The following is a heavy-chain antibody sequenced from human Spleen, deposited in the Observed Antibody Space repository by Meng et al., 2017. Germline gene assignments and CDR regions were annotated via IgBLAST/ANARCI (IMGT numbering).Heavy chain of an antibody. CDR3: VRSSGWVKTGFDP. CDR2: IGHSGFT. J-gene: IGHJ5*02. CDR1: GGSISTSGYY. D-gene: IGHD6-19*01. Sequence: QPQLQESGPALVKPSEALSLTCSVSGGSISTSGYYWGWIRQPPGKGLEWIGSIGHSGFTYYTPSLKSRVTVSIDASRNQFSLWLTSVTAADTAVYYCVRSSGWVKTGFDPWGQGTLVTVSS. V-gene: IGHV4-39*01.